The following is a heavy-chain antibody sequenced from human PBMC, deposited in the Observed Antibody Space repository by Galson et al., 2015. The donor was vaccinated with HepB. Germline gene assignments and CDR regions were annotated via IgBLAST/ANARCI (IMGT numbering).Heavy chain of an antibody. D-gene: IGHD1-26*01. CDR1: GFTFSSYW. CDR2: INSDGSST. Sequence: SLRLSCAASGFTFSSYWMHWVRQAPGKGLVWVSRINSDGSSTSYADSVKGRFTISRDNAKNTLYLQMNSLRAEDTAVYCCARARGSYWGLGFDLWGRGTLVTVSS. J-gene: IGHJ2*01. V-gene: IGHV3-74*01. CDR3: ARARGSYWGLGFDL.